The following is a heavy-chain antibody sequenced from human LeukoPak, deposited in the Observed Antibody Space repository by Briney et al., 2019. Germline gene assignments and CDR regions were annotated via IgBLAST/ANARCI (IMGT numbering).Heavy chain of an antibody. D-gene: IGHD3-9*01. CDR3: AKGTRDILRYFDWLPDFYYYYGMDV. J-gene: IGHJ6*02. CDR2: IGGSGGST. V-gene: IGHV3-23*01. CDR1: GFTFSSYG. Sequence: GGSLRLSCAASGFTFSSYGMDWVRQTPGKGLEWVSAIGGSGGSTYYADSVKGRFTISRDNSKNTLYLQMNSLRAEDTAVYYCAKGTRDILRYFDWLPDFYYYYGMDVWGQGTTVTVSS.